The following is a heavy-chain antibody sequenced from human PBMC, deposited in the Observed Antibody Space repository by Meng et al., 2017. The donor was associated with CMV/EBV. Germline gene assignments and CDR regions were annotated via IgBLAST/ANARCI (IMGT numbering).Heavy chain of an antibody. Sequence: ASVKVSCKASGYTFTSYDINWVRQATGQGLEWMGWMNPNSGNTGYEQKFQGRVTITRNNSKNQVVLTMTNMDPVDTATYYCAHTKSYYDILTGYQPGYFDYWGQGTLVTVSS. V-gene: IGHV1-8*03. J-gene: IGHJ4*02. CDR3: AHTKSYYDILTGYQPGYFDY. CDR2: MNPNSGNT. D-gene: IGHD3-9*01. CDR1: GYTFTSYD.